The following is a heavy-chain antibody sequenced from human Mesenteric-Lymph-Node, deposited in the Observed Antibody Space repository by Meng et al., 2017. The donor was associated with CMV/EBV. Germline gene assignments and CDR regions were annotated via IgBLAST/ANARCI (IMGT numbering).Heavy chain of an antibody. CDR1: GFTFSSYA. V-gene: IGHV3-30-3*01. J-gene: IGHJ4*02. CDR3: ARDQPEIQYYFDY. CDR2: ISYDGSNK. Sequence: GESLKISCAASGFTFSSYAMHWVRQAPGKGLEWVAVISYDGSNKYYADSVKGRFTISRDNSKNTLYLQMNSLRAKDTAVYYCARDQPEIQYYFDYWGQGTLVTVSS. D-gene: IGHD1-14*01.